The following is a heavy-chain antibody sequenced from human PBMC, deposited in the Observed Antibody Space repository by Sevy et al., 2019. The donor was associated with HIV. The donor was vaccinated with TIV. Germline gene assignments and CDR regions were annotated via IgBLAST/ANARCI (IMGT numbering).Heavy chain of an antibody. CDR1: GYSFSSYA. J-gene: IGHJ4*02. Sequence: GGSLRLSCVVSGYSFSSYAISWVRQAPGKGLEWVSTINGRGGSTYYADSVKGRFTISRDNPNNTLFLQMINLRADDTAIYYCARPSPRIAAAASAFYDNWGQGTLVTVSS. V-gene: IGHV3-23*01. D-gene: IGHD6-13*01. CDR3: ARPSPRIAAAASAFYDN. CDR2: INGRGGST.